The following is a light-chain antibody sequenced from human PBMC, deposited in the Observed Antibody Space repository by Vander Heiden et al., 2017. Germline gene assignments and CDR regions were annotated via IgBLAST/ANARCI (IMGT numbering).Light chain of an antibody. Sequence: QSVLSQPPSVSGAPGQSVSISCPGRRSDIGAGSDVHWYQHRPGTAPKVLIYGDTNRPSGVPDRFSGSKSGTSASLAITGLQAEDEADYYCQSFDSFLTSPLFGGGTKLTVL. CDR3: QSFDSFLTSPL. V-gene: IGLV1-40*01. J-gene: IGLJ2*01. CDR1: RSDIGAGSD. CDR2: GDT.